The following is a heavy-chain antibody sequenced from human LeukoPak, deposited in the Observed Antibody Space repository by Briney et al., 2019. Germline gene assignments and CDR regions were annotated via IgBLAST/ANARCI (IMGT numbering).Heavy chain of an antibody. CDR2: ISSGGTYE. V-gene: IGHV3-30*01. Sequence: PGKSLRLSCAASGFTFSNYAMHWVRQAPGKGLEWVSLISSGGTYEYYADSVKGRFTISRDNSKNTLYLQLNSLRAEDTAVYYCARDSTYYHDSGSSGPHYFDNWGQGTLVTVSA. CDR1: GFTFSNYA. D-gene: IGHD3-10*01. CDR3: ARDSTYYHDSGSSGPHYFDN. J-gene: IGHJ4*02.